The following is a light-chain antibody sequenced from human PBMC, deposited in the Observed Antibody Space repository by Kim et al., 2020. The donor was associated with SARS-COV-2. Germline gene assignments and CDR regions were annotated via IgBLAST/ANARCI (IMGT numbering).Light chain of an antibody. V-gene: IGLV1-51*01. J-gene: IGLJ3*02. CDR1: SSNIGYNY. CDR2: DNN. CDR3: GTWDASPNAGWV. Sequence: QSVLTQPPSVSAAPGQKVTITCSGSSSNIGYNYVAWYQHLPGTAHKLLIYDNNKRPSGIPDRFSGSKSGTSAALGITGLQTGDEADYYCGTWDASPNAGWVFGGGTKLTVL.